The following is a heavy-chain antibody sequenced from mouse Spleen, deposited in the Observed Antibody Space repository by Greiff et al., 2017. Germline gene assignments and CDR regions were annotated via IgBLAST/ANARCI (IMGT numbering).Heavy chain of an antibody. D-gene: IGHD2-1*01. CDR3: TREGNYPSFAY. V-gene: IGHV5-9-1*02. J-gene: IGHJ3*01. Sequence: EVMLVESGEGLVKPGGSLKLSCAASGFTFSSYAMSWVRQTPEKRLEWVAYISSGGDYIYYADTVKGRFTISRDNARNTLYLQMSSLKSEDTAMYYCTREGNYPSFAYWGQGTLVTVSA. CDR2: ISSGGDYI. CDR1: GFTFSSYA.